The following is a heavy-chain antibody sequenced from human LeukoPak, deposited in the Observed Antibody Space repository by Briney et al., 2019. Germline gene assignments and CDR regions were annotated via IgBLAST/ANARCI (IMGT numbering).Heavy chain of an antibody. CDR3: ARSLEMATRTSPYYYYMDV. D-gene: IGHD5-24*01. CDR2: INPNSGGT. Sequence: GASVKVSCKASGYTFTGYYMHWVRQAPGQGLEWMGWINPNSGGTNYAQKFQGRVTITADESTSTDYMELSSLRSDDTAVYYCARSLEMATRTSPYYYYMDVWGKGATVTVSS. CDR1: GYTFTGYY. J-gene: IGHJ6*03. V-gene: IGHV1-2*02.